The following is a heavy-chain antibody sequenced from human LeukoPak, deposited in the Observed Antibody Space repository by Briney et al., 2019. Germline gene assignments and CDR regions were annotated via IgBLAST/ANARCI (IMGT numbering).Heavy chain of an antibody. Sequence: PSETLSLTCTVSGGSISSHYWSWIRQPPGKGLEWIGYIYYSGSTNYNPSLKSRVTISVDTSKNQFSLKLSSVTAADTAVYYCARAQKQLGNFDYWAREPWSPSPQ. J-gene: IGHJ4*02. CDR1: GGSISSHY. CDR3: ARAQKQLGNFDY. CDR2: IYYSGST. D-gene: IGHD6-6*01. V-gene: IGHV4-59*11.